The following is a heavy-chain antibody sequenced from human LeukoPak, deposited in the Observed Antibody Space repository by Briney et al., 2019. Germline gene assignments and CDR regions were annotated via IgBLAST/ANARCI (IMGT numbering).Heavy chain of an antibody. V-gene: IGHV3-23*01. J-gene: IGHJ4*02. CDR3: AKMQGYFDY. Sequence: GGSLRLSCAASGFTFASYAMSWVRQAPGKGLEWVSAITGSGGTTYHADFVKGRFTIPRDNSKNTLYLQMNGLRVEDTAVYYCAKMQGYFDYWGQGTLVTVSS. CDR2: ITGSGGTT. CDR1: GFTFASYA.